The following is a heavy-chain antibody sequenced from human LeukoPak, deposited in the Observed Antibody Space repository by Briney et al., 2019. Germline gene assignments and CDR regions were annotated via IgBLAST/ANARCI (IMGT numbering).Heavy chain of an antibody. V-gene: IGHV3-21*01. CDR2: ISSSSSYI. Sequence: GGSLRLSCAASGFTFSSYSMNWVRQAPGKGLEWVSSISSSSSYIYYADSVKGRFTISRDNAKNSLHLQMNSLRAEDTAVYYCARCGYSGYDSIYYYYGMDVWGQGTTVTVSS. D-gene: IGHD5-12*01. CDR3: ARCGYSGYDSIYYYYGMDV. J-gene: IGHJ6*02. CDR1: GFTFSSYS.